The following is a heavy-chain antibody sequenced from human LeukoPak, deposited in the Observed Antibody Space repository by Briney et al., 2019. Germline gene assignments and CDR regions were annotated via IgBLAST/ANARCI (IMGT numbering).Heavy chain of an antibody. CDR2: IKSKTDGGTP. J-gene: IGHJ4*02. V-gene: IGHV3-15*01. CDR1: GFTFSNAW. D-gene: IGHD6-13*01. CDR3: TGVSRSSWYDY. Sequence: GGSLRLSCAASGFTFSNAWMSWVRQAPGKGLEWVGRIKSKTDGGTPDYAAPVKGRFTISRDDSKNTLYLQMNSLKTEDTAVYYCTGVSRSSWYDYWGQGTLVTVSS.